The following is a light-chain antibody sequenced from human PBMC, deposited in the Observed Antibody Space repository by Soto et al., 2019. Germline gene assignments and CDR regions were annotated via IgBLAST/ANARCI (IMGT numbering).Light chain of an antibody. CDR2: CAS. CDR1: QSIFYSSYNKSY. J-gene: IGKJ3*01. V-gene: IGKV4-1*01. Sequence: DNVMTQTPDSLSVSLGERATIKCKSSQSIFYSSYNKSYLAWYQQKSGQSPKLLISCASSRQSGVPDRFSGSGSGTDFALTISSLQAEDVAVYYCQQLYSAPFTFGPGTKVDIK. CDR3: QQLYSAPFT.